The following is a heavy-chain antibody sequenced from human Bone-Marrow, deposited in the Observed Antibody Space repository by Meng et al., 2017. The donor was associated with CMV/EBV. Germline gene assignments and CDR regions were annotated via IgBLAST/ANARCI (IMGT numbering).Heavy chain of an antibody. J-gene: IGHJ6*02. Sequence: SETLSLTCTVSGGSISGYFWSWIRQPPGKGLEWIGYLHYSGSTKYSPSLKGRVTILVDTSKNQFSLKLTSVTAADTAIYYCARAGGFGSYSGMDVWGQGTTVTVSS. CDR3: ARAGGFGSYSGMDV. CDR1: GGSISGYF. V-gene: IGHV4-59*01. CDR2: LHYSGST. D-gene: IGHD3-10*01.